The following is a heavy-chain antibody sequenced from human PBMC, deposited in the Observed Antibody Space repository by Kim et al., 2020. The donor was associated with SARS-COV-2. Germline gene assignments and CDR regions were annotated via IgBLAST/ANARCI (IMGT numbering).Heavy chain of an antibody. D-gene: IGHD6-19*01. Sequence: SETLSLTCTVSGGSISSYYWSWIRQPPGKGLEWIGYIYYSGSTNYNPSLKSRVTISVDTSKNQFSLKLSSVTAADTAVYYCARDSIPIAVAGNDNWFDPWGQGTLVTVSS. J-gene: IGHJ5*02. CDR1: GGSISSYY. V-gene: IGHV4-59*01. CDR2: IYYSGST. CDR3: ARDSIPIAVAGNDNWFDP.